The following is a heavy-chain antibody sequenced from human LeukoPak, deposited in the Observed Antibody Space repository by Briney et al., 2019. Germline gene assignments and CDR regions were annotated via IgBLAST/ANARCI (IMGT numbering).Heavy chain of an antibody. V-gene: IGHV4-59*01. CDR1: DGSISSYY. J-gene: IGHJ3*02. CDR3: TRSTNLEAFDI. D-gene: IGHD2-8*01. Sequence: TSETLSLTCTVSDGSISSYYWSWIRQPPGKGLEWIGYIYSSGSTNYNPSLKSRITISVDTSKNQFSLKLSSVTTADTAVYYCTRSTNLEAFDIWGQGTMVTVSS. CDR2: IYSSGST.